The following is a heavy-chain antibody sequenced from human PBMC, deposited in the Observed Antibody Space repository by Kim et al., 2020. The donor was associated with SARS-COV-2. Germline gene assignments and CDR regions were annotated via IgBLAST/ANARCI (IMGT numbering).Heavy chain of an antibody. D-gene: IGHD3-10*01. CDR3: ARVGAVLDYYGSGSYDY. Sequence: SETLSLTCTVSGGSISSYYWSWIRQPPGKGLEWIGYIYYSGSTNYNPSLKSRVTISVDTSKNQFSLKLSSVTAADTAVYYCARVGAVLDYYGSGSYDYWGQGTLVTVSS. CDR1: GGSISSYY. CDR2: IYYSGST. V-gene: IGHV4-59*01. J-gene: IGHJ4*02.